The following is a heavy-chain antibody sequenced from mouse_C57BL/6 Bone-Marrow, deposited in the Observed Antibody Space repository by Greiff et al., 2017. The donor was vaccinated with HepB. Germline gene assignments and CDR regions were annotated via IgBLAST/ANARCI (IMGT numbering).Heavy chain of an antibody. Sequence: EVNVVESGGDLVKPGGSLKLSCAASGFTFSSYGMSWVRQTPDKRLEWVATISSGGSYTYYPDSVKGRFTISRDNAKNTLYLQMSSLKSEDTAMYYCARMGIYYYGFDYWGQGTTLTVSS. CDR2: ISSGGSYT. D-gene: IGHD1-1*01. V-gene: IGHV5-6*01. CDR3: ARMGIYYYGFDY. CDR1: GFTFSSYG. J-gene: IGHJ2*01.